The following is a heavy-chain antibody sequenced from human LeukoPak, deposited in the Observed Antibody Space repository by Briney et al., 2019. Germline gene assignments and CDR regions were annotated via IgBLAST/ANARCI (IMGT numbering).Heavy chain of an antibody. CDR2: ISGSGGST. Sequence: PGGSLKLSCAVSGFTFNNYWMSWVRQAPGKGLEWVSAISGSGGSTYYADSVKGRFTISRDNSKNTLYLQMNSLRAEDTAVYYCAKDAGPHFYYYYMDVWGKGTTVTISS. V-gene: IGHV3-23*01. CDR3: AKDAGPHFYYYYMDV. CDR1: GFTFNNYW. J-gene: IGHJ6*03.